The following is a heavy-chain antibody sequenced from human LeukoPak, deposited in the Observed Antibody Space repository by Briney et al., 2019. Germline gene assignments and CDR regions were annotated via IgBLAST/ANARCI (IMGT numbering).Heavy chain of an antibody. CDR1: GGTFSSYA. Sequence: GASVKVSCKASGGTFSSYAISWVRQAPGQGLEWMGGIIPIFGTANYAQKFQGRVTITADESTSTAYMELSSLRSEDTAVYYCAKYSSSDYYYYMDVWGKGTTVTVSS. CDR2: IIPIFGTA. CDR3: AKYSSSDYYYYMDV. V-gene: IGHV1-69*13. D-gene: IGHD6-6*01. J-gene: IGHJ6*03.